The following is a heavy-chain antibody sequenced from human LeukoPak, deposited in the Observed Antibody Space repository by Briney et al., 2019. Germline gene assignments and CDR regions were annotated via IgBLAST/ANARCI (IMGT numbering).Heavy chain of an antibody. CDR2: IYYSGST. V-gene: IGHV4-59*04. Sequence: SETLSLTCTVSGGSISSYYWSWIRQPPGKGLEWIGYIYYSGSTYYNPSLKSRVTISVDTSKNQFSLKLSSVTAADTAVYYCARSLRVVANRYYFDYWGQGTLVTVSS. D-gene: IGHD2-15*01. J-gene: IGHJ4*02. CDR3: ARSLRVVANRYYFDY. CDR1: GGSISSYY.